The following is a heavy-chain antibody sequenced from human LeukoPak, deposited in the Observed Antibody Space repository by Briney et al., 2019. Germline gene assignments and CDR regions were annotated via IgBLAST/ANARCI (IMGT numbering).Heavy chain of an antibody. CDR1: GGSLSPHY. V-gene: IGHV4-34*01. CDR3: ARVPLWWLTPFDF. D-gene: IGHD5-12*01. J-gene: IGHJ4*02. Sequence: PSGTLSLTCAVSGGSLSPHYWSWIRRPLGKGLEWIGEINNRGTTNYSPSLRGRATISVDTSKNQFSLRLTSTAADTAIYYCARVPLWWLTPFDFWGQGTLATVSS. CDR2: INNRGTT.